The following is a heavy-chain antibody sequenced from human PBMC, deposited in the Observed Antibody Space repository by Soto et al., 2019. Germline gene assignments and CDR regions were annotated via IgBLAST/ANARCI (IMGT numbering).Heavy chain of an antibody. J-gene: IGHJ6*02. D-gene: IGHD3-3*01. CDR2: IIPIFGTA. V-gene: IGHV1-69*06. CDR3: ARQHDFWSGPLYGMDV. CDR1: GGTFSSYV. Sequence: RASVRVSGKTSGGTFSSYVISWVRQAPGRGREWMGGIIPIFGTANYAQKFQGRVTITADKYTSTGYMELSSPRSADTAVYYCARQHDFWSGPLYGMDVWGQGTTVTVSS.